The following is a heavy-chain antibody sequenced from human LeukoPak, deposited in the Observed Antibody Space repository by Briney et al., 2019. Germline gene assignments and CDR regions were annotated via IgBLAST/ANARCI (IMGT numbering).Heavy chain of an antibody. CDR3: AALGVRFP. CDR1: GGSFSGYC. D-gene: IGHD3-16*01. J-gene: IGHJ5*02. CDR2: INHGGST. Sequence: SESLSLTRGVDGGSFSGYCWSWIRQSPGKGLEWIGEINHGGSTNYNPSLKSRVTISVDTSKNQFSLKLNSVTAADTAVYYCAALGVRFPWGQGTLVTVSS. V-gene: IGHV4-34*01.